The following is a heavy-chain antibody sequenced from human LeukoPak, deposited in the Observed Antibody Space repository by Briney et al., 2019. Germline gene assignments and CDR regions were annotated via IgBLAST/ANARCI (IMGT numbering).Heavy chain of an antibody. CDR3: ARDSSSWYNYFDY. D-gene: IGHD6-13*01. V-gene: IGHV6-1*01. Sequence: SQTLSLTCALSGDSVSSNSAAWNWIRQSPSRGLEWLGRTYYRSKWYSDYALSVKSRLTINPDTSKNQFSLQLNSVTPEDTAVYYCARDSSSWYNYFDYWGQGTLVTVSS. CDR2: TYYRSKWYS. CDR1: GDSVSSNSAA. J-gene: IGHJ4*02.